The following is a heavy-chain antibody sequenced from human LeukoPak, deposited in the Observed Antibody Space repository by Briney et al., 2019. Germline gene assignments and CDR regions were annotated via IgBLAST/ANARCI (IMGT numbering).Heavy chain of an antibody. CDR3: ARSRYCGGDCYCLDY. J-gene: IGHJ4*02. Sequence: GGSLRLSCAASGFTFSSYWMSWVRQAPGKGLEWVANIKQDGSEKYYVDSVKGRFTISRDNAKNSLYLQMNSLRAEDTAVYYCARSRYCGGDCYCLDYWGQGTLVTVSS. V-gene: IGHV3-7*01. CDR2: IKQDGSEK. D-gene: IGHD2-21*02. CDR1: GFTFSSYW.